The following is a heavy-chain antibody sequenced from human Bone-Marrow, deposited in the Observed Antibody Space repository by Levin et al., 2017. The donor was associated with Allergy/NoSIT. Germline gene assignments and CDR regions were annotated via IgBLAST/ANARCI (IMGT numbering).Heavy chain of an antibody. V-gene: IGHV3-43*01. D-gene: IGHD5-18*01. CDR1: GFSFEEYN. CDR2: ITWDSSDT. CDR3: ARDGDTVMVTLYYFDY. Sequence: GESLKISCSVSGFSFEEYNMHWLRQVPGKRLEWVSLITWDSSDTYYADSVKGRFTISRDNSKNSLYLQMNSLRTEDTALYYCARDGDTVMVTLYYFDYWSQGTQVTVSS. J-gene: IGHJ4*02.